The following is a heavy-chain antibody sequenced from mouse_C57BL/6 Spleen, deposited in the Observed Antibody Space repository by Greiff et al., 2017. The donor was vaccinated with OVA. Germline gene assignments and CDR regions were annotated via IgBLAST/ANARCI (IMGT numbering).Heavy chain of an antibody. CDR2: INPNYGTT. D-gene: IGHD3-2*02. V-gene: IGHV1-39*01. J-gene: IGHJ4*01. CDR3: ATGSGYQDAMDY. CDR1: GYSFTDYN. Sequence: VQLKESGPELVKPGASVKISCKASGYSFTDYNMNWVKQSNGKSLEWIGVINPNYGTTSYNQKFKGKATLTVDQSSSTAYMQLNSLTSEDSAVYYCATGSGYQDAMDYWGQGTSVTVSS.